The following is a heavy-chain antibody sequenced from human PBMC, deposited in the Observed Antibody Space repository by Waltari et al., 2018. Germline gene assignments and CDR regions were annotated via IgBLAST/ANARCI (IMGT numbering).Heavy chain of an antibody. J-gene: IGHJ4*02. Sequence: QVQLVESGGGVVQPGRSLRLSCAASGFTFSSYAMHWVRQAPGKGLEWVAVISYDGSNKYYADAVKGRFTISRDNSKNTLYLQMNSLRAEDTAVYYCARDPEYSGGGYYFDYWGQGTLVTVSS. CDR3: ARDPEYSGGGYYFDY. CDR2: ISYDGSNK. V-gene: IGHV3-30-3*01. D-gene: IGHD6-6*01. CDR1: GFTFSSYA.